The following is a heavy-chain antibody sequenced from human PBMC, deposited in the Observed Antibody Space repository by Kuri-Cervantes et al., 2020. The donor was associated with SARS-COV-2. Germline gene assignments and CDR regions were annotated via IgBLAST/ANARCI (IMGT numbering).Heavy chain of an antibody. V-gene: IGHV3-48*04. J-gene: IGHJ4*02. D-gene: IGHD5-24*01. CDR3: ARPEMVRGVDY. CDR2: ISSSSSTI. CDR1: GFTFSSYS. Sequence: GESLKISCAASGFTFSSYSMNWVRQAPGKGLEWVSYISSSSSTIYYADSVKGQFTISRDNAKNPLYLQMNSLRAEDTAVYYCARPEMVRGVDYWGQGTLVTVSS.